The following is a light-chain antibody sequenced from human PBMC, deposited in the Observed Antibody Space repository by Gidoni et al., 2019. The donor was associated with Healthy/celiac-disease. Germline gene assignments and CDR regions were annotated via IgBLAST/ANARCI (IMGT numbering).Light chain of an antibody. CDR3: QQYNNWPPEDT. J-gene: IGKJ2*01. CDR1: QSVSSN. V-gene: IGKV3-15*01. Sequence: EIVMTQPPATLSVSPGERATLSCRASQSVSSNLAWYQQKPGQAPRLLIYGASTRATGIPARFSGSGFGTEFTLTISSLQSEDFAVYYCQQYNNWPPEDTFGQGTKLEIK. CDR2: GAS.